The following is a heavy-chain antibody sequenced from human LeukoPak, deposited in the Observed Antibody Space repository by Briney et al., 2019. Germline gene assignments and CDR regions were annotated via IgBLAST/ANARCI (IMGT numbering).Heavy chain of an antibody. CDR1: GFTFSSYC. CDR2: INSDGSST. V-gene: IGHV3-74*01. Sequence: PGGSLRLSCAASGFTFSSYCMHWVRQAPGKGLVWVSRINSDGSSTSYADSVKGRFTISRDNAKNTLYLQMNSLRAEDTAVYYCARGVGYCSSTSCYWWFDPWGQGTLVTVSS. J-gene: IGHJ5*02. CDR3: ARGVGYCSSTSCYWWFDP. D-gene: IGHD2-2*01.